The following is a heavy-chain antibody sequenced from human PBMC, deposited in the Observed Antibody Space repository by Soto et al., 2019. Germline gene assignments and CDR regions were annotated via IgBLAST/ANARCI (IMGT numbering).Heavy chain of an antibody. CDR2: INAYSGDR. CDR3: ASANYGDSDY. J-gene: IGHJ4*02. V-gene: IGHV1-18*01. D-gene: IGHD4-17*01. Sequence: QGELVQSGAEVKKPGASVKVSCKASGYTFPSSTISWLRQAPGQGLEWLGWINAYSGDRKFAQRFQGRVTMTTDTSTSTAYLELTSLTSDDTAIYYWASANYGDSDYWGQGTLLTVSS. CDR1: GYTFPSST.